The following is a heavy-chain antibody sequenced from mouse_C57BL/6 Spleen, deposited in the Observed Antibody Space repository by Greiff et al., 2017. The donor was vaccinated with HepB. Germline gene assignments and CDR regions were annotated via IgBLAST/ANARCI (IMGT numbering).Heavy chain of an antibody. CDR1: GFTFSDFY. CDR2: SRNKANDYTT. V-gene: IGHV7-1*01. J-gene: IGHJ3*01. Sequence: EVQGVESGGGLVQSGRSLRLSCATSGFTFSDFYMEWVRQAPGKGLEWIAASRNKANDYTTEYSASVKGRFIVSRDTSQSILYLQMNALRAEDTAIYYCARDAGDYDAWFAYWGQGTLVTVSA. CDR3: ARDAGDYDAWFAY. D-gene: IGHD2-4*01.